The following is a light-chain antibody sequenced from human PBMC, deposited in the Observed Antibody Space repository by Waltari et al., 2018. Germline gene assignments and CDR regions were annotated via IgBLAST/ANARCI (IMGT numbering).Light chain of an antibody. CDR1: NIGTYS. CDR2: YDR. CDR3: HVWHPHVDPGV. Sequence: SYVVTQPPSVSVAPGETATITCGGDNIGTYSVHWYQQKAGQAPALVLVYDRGRPSGIPDRFSVSNSGNTATLTISRVEAGDEARYYCHVWHPHVDPGVFGSGTEVTVL. V-gene: IGLV3-21*04. J-gene: IGLJ1*01.